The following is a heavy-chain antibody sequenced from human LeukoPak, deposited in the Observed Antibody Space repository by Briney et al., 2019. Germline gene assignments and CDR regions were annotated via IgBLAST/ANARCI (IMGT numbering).Heavy chain of an antibody. D-gene: IGHD3-22*01. CDR3: AKSSYYDSSGYYREYYFDF. V-gene: IGHV3-23*01. CDR1: GFTFSSYA. CDR2: ISGDAVTS. Sequence: GGSLRLSCAASGFTFSSYAMSWVRQAPGQGLEWVSTISGDAVTSWYADSVKGRFTVSRDNSKNIVFLQMNNLRAEDTAVYYCAKSSYYDSSGYYREYYFDFWGQGTLVTVSS. J-gene: IGHJ4*02.